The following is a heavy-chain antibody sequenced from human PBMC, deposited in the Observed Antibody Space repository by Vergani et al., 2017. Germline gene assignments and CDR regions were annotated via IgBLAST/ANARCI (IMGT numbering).Heavy chain of an antibody. Sequence: QLQLQESGPGLVKPSETLSLTCTVSGGSISSSSYYWGWIRQPPGKGLEWIGSIYYSGSTYYNPSLKSRVTISVDTSKNQFSLKLSSVTAADTAVYYCARTYYDILTGFDYWGQGTLVTVSS. J-gene: IGHJ4*02. D-gene: IGHD3-9*01. CDR2: IYYSGST. CDR1: GGSISSSSYY. V-gene: IGHV4-39*07. CDR3: ARTYYDILTGFDY.